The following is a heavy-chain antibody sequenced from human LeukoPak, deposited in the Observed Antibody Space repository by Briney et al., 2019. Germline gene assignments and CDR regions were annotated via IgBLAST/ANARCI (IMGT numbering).Heavy chain of an antibody. V-gene: IGHV2-5*01. CDR1: GFSLSTSGVG. Sequence: SGPTLVNPTQTLTLTCTFSGFSLSTSGVGVGWIRQPPGKALEWLALIYWSDDKRYSPSLKSRHTITKDTSKNQVVLTMTNMDPVDTATYYCAHGSYCSGGSCYSSWFDPWGQGTLVTVSS. D-gene: IGHD2-15*01. J-gene: IGHJ5*02. CDR2: IYWSDDK. CDR3: AHGSYCSGGSCYSSWFDP.